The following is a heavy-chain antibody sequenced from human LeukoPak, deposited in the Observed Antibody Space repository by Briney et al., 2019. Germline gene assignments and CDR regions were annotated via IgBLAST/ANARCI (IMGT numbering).Heavy chain of an antibody. Sequence: GGSLRLSCAASGFTFSSYGMHWVRQAPGKGLEWVAVISCDGSNKYYADSVKGRFTISRDNSKNTLYLQMNSLRAEDTAVYYCAKDRSSGYLYYFDYWGQGTLVTVSS. D-gene: IGHD3-22*01. V-gene: IGHV3-30*18. CDR1: GFTFSSYG. CDR2: ISCDGSNK. CDR3: AKDRSSGYLYYFDY. J-gene: IGHJ4*02.